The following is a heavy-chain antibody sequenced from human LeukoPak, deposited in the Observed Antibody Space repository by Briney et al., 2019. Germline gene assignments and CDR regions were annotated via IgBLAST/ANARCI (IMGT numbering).Heavy chain of an antibody. CDR1: GGSFSGYY. J-gene: IGHJ6*03. CDR3: ARVNVDDRNNYYYYMDV. V-gene: IGHV4-34*01. CDR2: INHSGST. Sequence: SETLSLTCAVYGGSFSGYYWSWIRQPPGKGLEWIGEINHSGSTNYNPSLKSRVTISVDTSKNQFSLKLSSVTAADTAVYYCARVNVDDRNNYYYYMDVWGKGTTVTISS. D-gene: IGHD3-22*01.